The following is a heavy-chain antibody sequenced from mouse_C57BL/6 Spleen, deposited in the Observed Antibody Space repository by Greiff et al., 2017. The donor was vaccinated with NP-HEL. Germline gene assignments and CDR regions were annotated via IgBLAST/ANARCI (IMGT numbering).Heavy chain of an antibody. CDR1: GYAFSSSW. Sequence: VQLQESGPELVKPGASVKISCKASGYAFSSSWMNWVKQRPGKGLEWIGRIYPGDGDTNYNGKFKGKATLTADKSSSTAYMQLSSLTSEDSAVYFCARGDYYGSSYRDYWGQGTTLTVSS. J-gene: IGHJ2*01. V-gene: IGHV1-82*01. CDR2: IYPGDGDT. CDR3: ARGDYYGSSYRDY. D-gene: IGHD1-1*01.